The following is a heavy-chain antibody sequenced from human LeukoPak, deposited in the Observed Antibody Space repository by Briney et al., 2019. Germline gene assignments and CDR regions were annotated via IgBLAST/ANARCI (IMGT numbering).Heavy chain of an antibody. CDR3: AKDLSHMVRGVIGN. V-gene: IGHV3-9*01. J-gene: IGHJ4*02. CDR2: ISWNSGSI. CDR1: GFTFDDYA. Sequence: QPGRSLRLSCAASGFTFDDYAMHWVRQAPGKGLEWVSGISWNSGSIGYADSVKGRFTISRDNAKNSLYLQMNSLRAEDTALYYCAKDLSHMVRGVIGNWGQGTLATVSS. D-gene: IGHD3-10*01.